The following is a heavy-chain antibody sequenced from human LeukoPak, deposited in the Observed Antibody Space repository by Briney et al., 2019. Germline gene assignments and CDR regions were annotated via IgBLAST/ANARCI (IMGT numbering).Heavy chain of an antibody. CDR2: ISGSGGST. J-gene: IGHJ4*02. Sequence: PGGSLRLSCAASGFTFSSYAMSWVRQAPGKGLEWVSAISGSGGSTYYADSVKGRFTISRDNSKNTLYLQMNSLRAEDTAVYYCAREVGYCSSTSCHGTDYWGQGTLVTVSS. CDR3: AREVGYCSSTSCHGTDY. V-gene: IGHV3-23*01. D-gene: IGHD2-2*01. CDR1: GFTFSSYA.